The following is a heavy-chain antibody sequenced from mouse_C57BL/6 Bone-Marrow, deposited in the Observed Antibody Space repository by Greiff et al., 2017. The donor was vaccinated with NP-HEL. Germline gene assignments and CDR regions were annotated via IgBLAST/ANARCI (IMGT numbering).Heavy chain of an antibody. CDR2: INPSNGGT. J-gene: IGHJ1*03. D-gene: IGHD2-3*01. Sequence: QVQLQQPGTELVKPGASVKLSCKASGYTFTSYWMHWVKQRPGQGLEWIGNINPSNGGTNYNEKFKSKATLTVDKSSSTAYMQLSSLTSEDSAVYYCARGIYDGYFHWYFDVWGTGTTVTVSS. CDR3: ARGIYDGYFHWYFDV. V-gene: IGHV1-53*01. CDR1: GYTFTSYW.